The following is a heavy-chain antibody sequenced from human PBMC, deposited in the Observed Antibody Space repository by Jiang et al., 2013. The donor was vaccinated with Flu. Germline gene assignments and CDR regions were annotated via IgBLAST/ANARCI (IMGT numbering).Heavy chain of an antibody. CDR3: ARDQAAGTLFDY. D-gene: IGHD6-13*01. CDR1: GDSISSSNW. J-gene: IGHJ4*02. V-gene: IGHV4-4*02. Sequence: KPSGTLSLTCDVSGDSISSSNWWSWVRQTPGKGLEWIGGIYHSGSTNYNPSLKSRVTMSVDKSKNQFSLKLSSVTAADTAVYYCARDQAAGTLFDYWGQGALVTVSS. CDR2: IYHSGST.